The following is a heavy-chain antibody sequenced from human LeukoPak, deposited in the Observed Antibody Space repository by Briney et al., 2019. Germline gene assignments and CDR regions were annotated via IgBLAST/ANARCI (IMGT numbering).Heavy chain of an antibody. CDR2: IYYSGST. CDR1: GGSISSSSYY. J-gene: IGHJ5*02. Sequence: SETLSLTCTVSGGSISSSSYYWGWIRQPPGKGLEWLGSIYYSGSTYYNPSLKSRVTISVDTSKNQFSLKLSSVTAADTAVYYCARLVSFEAGWFDPWGQGTLVTVSS. CDR3: ARLVSFEAGWFDP. V-gene: IGHV4-39*01. D-gene: IGHD6-13*01.